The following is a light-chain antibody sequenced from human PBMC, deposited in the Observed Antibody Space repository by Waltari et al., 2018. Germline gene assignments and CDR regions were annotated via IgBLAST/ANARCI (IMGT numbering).Light chain of an antibody. CDR3: QQYNSYSYT. CDR2: KAS. CDR1: QSISSW. J-gene: IGKJ2*01. Sequence: GDRVTITCRASQSISSWLAWYQQKPGKAPKLLIYKASSLESGVPSRFSGSGSGTEFTLTISSLQPDDFATYYCQQYNSYSYTFGQGTKLEIK. V-gene: IGKV1-5*03.